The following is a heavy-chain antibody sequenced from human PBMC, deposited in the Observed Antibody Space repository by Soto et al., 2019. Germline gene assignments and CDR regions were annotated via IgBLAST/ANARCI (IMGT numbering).Heavy chain of an antibody. CDR1: GVTGISYA. J-gene: IGHJ4*02. CDR3: AKEPPGFYYDSSGYLPPDY. Sequence: GSLSLWCATAGVTGISYAMGWVPPAAGEGLLWVSAISGSGGSTYYADSVKGRFTISRDNSKNTLYLQMNSLRAEDTAVYYCAKEPPGFYYDSSGYLPPDYWGQGTLVTVSS. D-gene: IGHD3-22*01. V-gene: IGHV3-23*01. CDR2: ISGSGGST.